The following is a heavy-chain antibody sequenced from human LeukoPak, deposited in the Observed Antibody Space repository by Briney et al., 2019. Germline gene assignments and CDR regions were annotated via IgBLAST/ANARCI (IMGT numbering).Heavy chain of an antibody. Sequence: PSETLSLTCIVSSGSMTGNHWNWIRQPPGKGLEWIGRIYTSGSTNYNPSLKSRVTMSVDTSKNQFSLKLSSVTAADTAVYYCAREPHLFGMDVWGQGTTVTVSS. CDR1: SGSMTGNH. J-gene: IGHJ6*02. CDR3: AREPHLFGMDV. D-gene: IGHD2-21*01. CDR2: IYTSGST. V-gene: IGHV4-4*07.